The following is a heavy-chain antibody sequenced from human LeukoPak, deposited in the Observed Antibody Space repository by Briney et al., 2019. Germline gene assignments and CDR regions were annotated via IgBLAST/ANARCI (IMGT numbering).Heavy chain of an antibody. D-gene: IGHD3-9*01. CDR1: GFTVSRNY. CDR2: IYSGGNT. V-gene: IGHV3-53*05. Sequence: GGSLRLSCAASGFTVSRNYMSWVRQAPGKGLECVSVIYSGGNTYYTDSVKGRFTISRDNSKNTLYLQMNSLRAEDTALYYCAKVGNYDILTGYYEYYFDYWGQGTLVTVSS. CDR3: AKVGNYDILTGYYEYYFDY. J-gene: IGHJ4*02.